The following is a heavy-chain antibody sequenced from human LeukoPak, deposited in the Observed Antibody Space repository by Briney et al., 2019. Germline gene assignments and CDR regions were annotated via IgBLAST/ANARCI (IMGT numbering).Heavy chain of an antibody. V-gene: IGHV4-34*01. Sequence: SETLSLTCAVYGGSFSGYYWSWIRQPPGKGLEWIGEINHSGSTNYNPSLKSRVTISVDTSKNQFSLKLSSVTAADTAVYYCARHAYDSSGYYTNFDYWGQGTLVTVSS. D-gene: IGHD3-22*01. J-gene: IGHJ4*02. CDR3: ARHAYDSSGYYTNFDY. CDR1: GGSFSGYY. CDR2: INHSGST.